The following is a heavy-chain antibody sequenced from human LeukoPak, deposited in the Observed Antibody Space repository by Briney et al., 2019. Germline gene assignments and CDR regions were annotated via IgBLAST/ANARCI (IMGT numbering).Heavy chain of an antibody. CDR1: GFTFSSSL. D-gene: IGHD3-10*01. Sequence: GGSLRLSCAASGFTFSSSLMGWARQAPGKGLEWVANIKEDGSWKHYAVSVQGRFTISRDNAKNSLSLQMNSLRAEDTAVYYCARGDGWFGELLNFDYWGQGTLVTVSS. CDR2: IKEDGSWK. J-gene: IGHJ4*02. V-gene: IGHV3-7*01. CDR3: ARGDGWFGELLNFDY.